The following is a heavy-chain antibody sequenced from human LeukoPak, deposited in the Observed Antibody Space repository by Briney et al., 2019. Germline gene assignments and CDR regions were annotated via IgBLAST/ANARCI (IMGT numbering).Heavy chain of an antibody. J-gene: IGHJ6*04. CDR2: ISSSSSYI. Sequence: GGSLRLSCAASGFTFSSYSMNWVRQAPGKGLEWVSSISSSSSYIYYADSVKGRFTISRDNAKNSLYLQMNSPRAEDTAVYYCARAGAVANYGMDVWGKGTTVTVSS. CDR3: ARAGAVANYGMDV. CDR1: GFTFSSYS. D-gene: IGHD6-19*01. V-gene: IGHV3-21*01.